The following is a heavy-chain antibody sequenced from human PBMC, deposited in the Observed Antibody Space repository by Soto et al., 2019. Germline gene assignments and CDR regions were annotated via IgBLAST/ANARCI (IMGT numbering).Heavy chain of an antibody. CDR1: GYTFTNYD. Sequence: QVQLVQSGAEVKKPGASVKVSCKASGYTFTNYDINWVRQATGQGLEWMGWMNPNSGNTGYAQKFQGRVTMNRNTSISTAYRELRSLRSEDPAVYYCARQPTVTTNYWGQGTLVTVSS. D-gene: IGHD4-17*01. V-gene: IGHV1-8*01. J-gene: IGHJ4*02. CDR2: MNPNSGNT. CDR3: ARQPTVTTNY.